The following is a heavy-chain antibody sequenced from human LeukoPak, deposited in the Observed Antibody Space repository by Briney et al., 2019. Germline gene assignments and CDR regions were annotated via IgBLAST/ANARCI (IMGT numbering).Heavy chain of an antibody. CDR3: ARDVSVTMIVVARHFLH. CDR1: GFTFSSYS. CDR2: INSSRSYI. V-gene: IGHV3-21*01. Sequence: GGSLRLSCAASGFTFSSYSMHWVRQAPGKGLAWVSSINSSRSYIYYADSVKGRFTISRDNAKNSLYLQMNSLRAEDTAVYYCARDVSVTMIVVARHFLHWGGGPVVSVSS. D-gene: IGHD3-22*01. J-gene: IGHJ1*01.